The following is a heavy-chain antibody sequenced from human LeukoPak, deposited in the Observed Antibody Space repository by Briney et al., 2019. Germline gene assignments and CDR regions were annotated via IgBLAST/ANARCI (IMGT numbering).Heavy chain of an antibody. CDR3: ANVLYSSLFDAFDI. CDR2: IRYDGSNT. Sequence: GGSLRLSCAASGFTFSSYAMNWVRQAPGKGLEWVAFIRYDGSNTYYADSVKGRFTISRDNSKNTLYLQMNSLRVEDTAVYYCANVLYSSLFDAFDIWGQGTMVTVSS. V-gene: IGHV3-30*02. J-gene: IGHJ3*02. CDR1: GFTFSSYA. D-gene: IGHD6-6*01.